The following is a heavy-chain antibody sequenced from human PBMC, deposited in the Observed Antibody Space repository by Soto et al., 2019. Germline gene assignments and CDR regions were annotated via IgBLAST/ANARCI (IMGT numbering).Heavy chain of an antibody. CDR1: GVSVSSNTYF. Sequence: SETLSLTCTVSGVSVSSNTYFWSWIRQHPGKGLERIGDIHYSGTTYYNPSLKSRVTMSVDSSKNQFSVKLTSVTAADTAMYYCARLAMVRGVPTYGMDVWGQRTTVTVSS. J-gene: IGHJ6*02. CDR3: ARLAMVRGVPTYGMDV. D-gene: IGHD3-10*01. V-gene: IGHV4-31*03. CDR2: IHYSGTT.